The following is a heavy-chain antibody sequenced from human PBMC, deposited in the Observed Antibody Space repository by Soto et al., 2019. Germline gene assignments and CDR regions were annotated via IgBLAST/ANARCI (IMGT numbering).Heavy chain of an antibody. Sequence: QVQLQESGPGLVKPSETLSLTCSVSGGSISNYYWSWVRQSPGKGLEWIGYIYYSGSTNYNPSPKSRLTISVDTSKNQFSLMLSSVTAADTAVYYCARHRPGPYDYWGQGTLVTVSS. CDR3: ARHRPGPYDY. CDR2: IYYSGST. D-gene: IGHD2-8*02. J-gene: IGHJ4*02. V-gene: IGHV4-59*08. CDR1: GGSISNYY.